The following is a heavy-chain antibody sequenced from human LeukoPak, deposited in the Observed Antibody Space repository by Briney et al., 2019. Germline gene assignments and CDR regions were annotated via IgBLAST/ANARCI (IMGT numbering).Heavy chain of an antibody. CDR3: ARDEGGATPYWYFDL. CDR2: VYYSGGA. J-gene: IGHJ2*01. CDR1: GGSISTYY. V-gene: IGHV4-59*01. D-gene: IGHD1-26*01. Sequence: SETLSLTCTVSGGSISTYYWSWIRQSPGKGLEWIGYVYYSGGANYNPSLKSRVTISVDKSKNQFSLKLNSVTAADTAVYYCARDEGGATPYWYFDLWGRGTLVTVSS.